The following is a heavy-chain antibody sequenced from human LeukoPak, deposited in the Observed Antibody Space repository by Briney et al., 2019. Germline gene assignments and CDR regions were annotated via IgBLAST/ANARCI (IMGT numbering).Heavy chain of an antibody. CDR1: GGTFSSYA. CDR2: IIPIFGTA. V-gene: IGHV1-69*13. D-gene: IGHD6-6*01. CDR3: ARDGYSSSSFTPFDY. Sequence: GASVKVSCKASGGTFSSYAISWVRQAPGQGLEWMGGIIPIFGTANYAQKFQGRVTITADESTSTAYMELSSLRSEDTAVYYCARDGYSSSSFTPFDYWGQETLVTVSS. J-gene: IGHJ4*02.